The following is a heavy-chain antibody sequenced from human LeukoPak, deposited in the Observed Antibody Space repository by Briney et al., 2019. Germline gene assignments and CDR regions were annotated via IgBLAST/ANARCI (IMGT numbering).Heavy chain of an antibody. D-gene: IGHD6-19*01. J-gene: IGHJ4*02. CDR2: ISYDGSNK. CDR3: ARSHSSGWAQAPSFDY. CDR1: GFTFSSYA. Sequence: PGGSLRLSCAASGFTFSSYAMHWVRQAPGKGLEWVAVISYDGSNKYYADSVKGRFTISRDNSKNTLYLQMNSLRAEDTAVYYCARSHSSGWAQAPSFDYWGQGTLVTVSS. V-gene: IGHV3-30-3*01.